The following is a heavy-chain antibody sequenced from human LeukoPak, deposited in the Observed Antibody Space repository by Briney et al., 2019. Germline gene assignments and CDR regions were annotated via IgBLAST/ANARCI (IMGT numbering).Heavy chain of an antibody. CDR3: ARVFWSATSYYFEY. Sequence: PGGSLRLSCAVSEFTFSRYWMSWVRQAPGKGLDWVATIKQDGSEKYYVDSVEGRFTISRDNSKNSLYLQMDSLRAEDTAVYYCARVFWSATSYYFEYGGQGALVTVSS. D-gene: IGHD3-3*01. CDR2: IKQDGSEK. V-gene: IGHV3-7*05. J-gene: IGHJ4*02. CDR1: EFTFSRYW.